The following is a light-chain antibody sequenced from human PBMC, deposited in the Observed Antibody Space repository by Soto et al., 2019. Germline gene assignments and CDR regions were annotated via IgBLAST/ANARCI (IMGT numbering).Light chain of an antibody. Sequence: VLTQTPGTLSVSPGESATLSCRASQTVNSNYLAWFQQRPGQAPRLLIYGASSRATGIPDRFTGSGSGTDFTLTINRLESEDSAVYYCQQYGSALFSFGPGTKVDIK. CDR2: GAS. CDR3: QQYGSALFS. CDR1: QTVNSNY. V-gene: IGKV3-20*01. J-gene: IGKJ3*01.